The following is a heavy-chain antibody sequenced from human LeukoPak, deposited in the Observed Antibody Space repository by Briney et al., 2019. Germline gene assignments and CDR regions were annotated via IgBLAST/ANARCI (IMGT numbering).Heavy chain of an antibody. CDR2: ISSSSSYI. Sequence: KPGRSLRLSCAASGFTFSNYNLICVRQAPGKGLECVSSISSSSSYIYYADSVKGRFSISRDNAKNSLYLQMNSLRAEDTAVYYCARVPYYYDTTGDPKDWYFDLWGRGTLVTVSS. CDR1: GFTFSNYN. D-gene: IGHD3-22*01. J-gene: IGHJ2*01. V-gene: IGHV3-21*01. CDR3: ARVPYYYDTTGDPKDWYFDL.